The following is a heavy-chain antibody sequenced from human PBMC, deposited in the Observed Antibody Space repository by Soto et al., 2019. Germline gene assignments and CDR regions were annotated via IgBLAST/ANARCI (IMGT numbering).Heavy chain of an antibody. V-gene: IGHV1-69*01. CDR2: IIPIYGTA. CDR1: GGTFSSFT. Sequence: QVQLVQSGAEVKKPGSSVKVSCKASGGTFSSFTISWVRQAPGHGREWMGGIIPIYGTANYAQKFQGRVTITVDASTSTNYMELSSLRSEDTAVYYCAKDRRADWESYDHYAMDVWGQGTKVTVPS. CDR3: AKDRRADWESYDHYAMDV. J-gene: IGHJ6*02. D-gene: IGHD1-26*01.